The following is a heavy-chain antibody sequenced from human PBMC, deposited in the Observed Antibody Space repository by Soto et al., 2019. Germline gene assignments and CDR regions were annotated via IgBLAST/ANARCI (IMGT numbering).Heavy chain of an antibody. CDR2: INPHGGNA. Sequence: ASVKVSCKAPGYTFTNYYMQWVRQAPGQGLEWMGLINPHGGNAIYAQNFQGRLTMARDTSTSTVYMELSSLRSDDTAVYYCAGGSGYENLDYWGQGTLVTVSS. D-gene: IGHD5-12*01. J-gene: IGHJ4*02. CDR1: GYTFTNYY. CDR3: AGGSGYENLDY. V-gene: IGHV1-46*01.